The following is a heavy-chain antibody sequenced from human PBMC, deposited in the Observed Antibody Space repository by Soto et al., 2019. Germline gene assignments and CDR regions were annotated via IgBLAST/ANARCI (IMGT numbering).Heavy chain of an antibody. J-gene: IGHJ3*02. CDR3: GRVGGSSGGYYGSFDT. CDR2: INQSGST. CDR1: GGSFSGSY. V-gene: IGHV4-34*01. D-gene: IGHD6-19*01. Sequence: PSETLSLTCAVYGGSFSGSYWNWIRQPPGKGLEWIGEINQSGSTNYNPSLKSRVTISVDTSKNQFSLKLSSVTAADSAVYYCGRVGGSSGGYYGSFDTWGPGKMLTVSS.